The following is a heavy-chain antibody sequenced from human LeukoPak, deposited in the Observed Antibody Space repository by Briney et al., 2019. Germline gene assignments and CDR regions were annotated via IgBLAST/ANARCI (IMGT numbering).Heavy chain of an antibody. D-gene: IGHD6-13*01. CDR2: ISYDGSNK. V-gene: IGHV3-30-3*01. Sequence: GGSLRLSCAASGFTFSSYAMHWVRQAPGKGLEWVAVISYDGSNKYYADSVKGRFTISRDNSKNTLYLQMNSPRAEDTAVYYCARSRPAIAATEPPLDYWGQGTLVTVSS. CDR1: GFTFSSYA. J-gene: IGHJ4*02. CDR3: ARSRPAIAATEPPLDY.